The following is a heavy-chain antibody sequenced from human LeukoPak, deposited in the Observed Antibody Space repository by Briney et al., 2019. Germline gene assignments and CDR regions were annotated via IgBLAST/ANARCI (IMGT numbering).Heavy chain of an antibody. CDR1: GGSISSSSYY. J-gene: IGHJ5*02. Sequence: PSETLSLTCTVSGGSISSSSYYWGWIRQPPGKGLEWIGSIYRSGSTYYNPSLKSRVTISVDTSKNQFSLKLSSVTAADTAVYYCARELEQNWFDPWGQGTLVTVSS. CDR3: ARELEQNWFDP. D-gene: IGHD1/OR15-1a*01. CDR2: IYRSGST. V-gene: IGHV4-39*07.